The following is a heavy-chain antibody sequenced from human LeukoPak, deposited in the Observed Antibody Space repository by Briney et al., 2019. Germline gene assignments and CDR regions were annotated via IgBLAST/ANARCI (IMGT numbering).Heavy chain of an antibody. CDR1: GFTFTNYG. CDR3: AKDISRINVIVVAPGRGIDY. Sequence: PGGSLRLSCATSGFTFTNYGMHWVRQAPGKGLEWVAVVWYHGDKKYYVDSVKGRFAISRDNSKNTLYLQLSSLRAEDTAVYYCAKDISRINVIVVAPGRGIDYWGQGTLVTVSS. D-gene: IGHD3-22*01. CDR2: VWYHGDKK. J-gene: IGHJ4*02. V-gene: IGHV3-33*06.